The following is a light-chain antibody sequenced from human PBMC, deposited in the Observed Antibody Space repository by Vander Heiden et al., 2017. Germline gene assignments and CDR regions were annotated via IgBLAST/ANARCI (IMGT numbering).Light chain of an antibody. CDR1: QIVSRNH. CDR3: HQYAVSPLT. Sequence: IVLTQSPGTLSLSPGERATLSCRACQIVSRNHLAWYQQTPGQAPRLLVHGASSRATGIPDRFGGSASGTDFTLTVSRLEPKDFAVYYCHQYAVSPLTFGGGTKVEIK. J-gene: IGKJ4*01. CDR2: GAS. V-gene: IGKV3-20*01.